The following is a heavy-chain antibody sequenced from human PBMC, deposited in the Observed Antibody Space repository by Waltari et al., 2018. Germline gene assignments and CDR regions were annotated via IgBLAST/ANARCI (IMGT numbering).Heavy chain of an antibody. CDR3: ARVGHDFWSGYYYYFDY. J-gene: IGHJ4*02. CDR2: IYYSGST. V-gene: IGHV4-31*03. CDR1: GGSISSGGYY. Sequence: QVQLQESGPGLVKPSQTLSLTCTVSGGSISSGGYYWSWIRQHPGKGLEWIGYIYYSGSTYYNPSLKSRVTISVDTSKNQFSLKLSSVTAADTAVYYCARVGHDFWSGYYYYFDYWGQGTLVTVSS. D-gene: IGHD3-3*01.